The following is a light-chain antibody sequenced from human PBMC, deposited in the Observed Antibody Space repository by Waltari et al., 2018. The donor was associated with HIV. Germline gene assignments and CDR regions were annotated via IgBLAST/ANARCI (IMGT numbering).Light chain of an antibody. CDR2: EVS. CDR1: SSDVGAYKY. CDR3: SSYAGSSNLV. J-gene: IGLJ2*01. V-gene: IGLV2-8*01. Sequence: QSALTQPPSASGSPGQSVTISCTGTSSDVGAYKYVSWYQQHIGKAPKLMIYEVSKRPSGVPDRFSGSKSGNTASLTVSRLQAEDEADYYCSSYAGSSNLVFGGGTKLTVL.